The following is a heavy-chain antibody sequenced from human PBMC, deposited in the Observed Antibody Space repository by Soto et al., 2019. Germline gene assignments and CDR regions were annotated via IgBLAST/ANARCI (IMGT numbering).Heavy chain of an antibody. Sequence: GGSLRLSCAASGFTFSSYGIHWVRQAPGKGLEWVAIISYDGSNKYYADSVKGRFTISRDNSKNTLYLQMNSLRVEDTAVYYCARWAAVVDSWGQGTLVTVSS. D-gene: IGHD6-13*01. CDR2: ISYDGSNK. CDR1: GFTFSSYG. V-gene: IGHV3-30*03. J-gene: IGHJ4*02. CDR3: ARWAAVVDS.